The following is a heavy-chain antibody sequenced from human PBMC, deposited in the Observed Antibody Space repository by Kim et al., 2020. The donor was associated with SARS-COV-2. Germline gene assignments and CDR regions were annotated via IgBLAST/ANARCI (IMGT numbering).Heavy chain of an antibody. CDR3: PRHGAGATFDY. J-gene: IGHJ4*02. D-gene: IGHD6-19*01. CDR1: GGSISSSSYY. Sequence: SETLSLTCTVSGGSISSSSYYWGWIRQPPGKGLEWIGSIYYSGSTYYNPSLKSRVTISVDTSKNQFSLKLSSVTAADTAVYYCPRHGAGATFDYWGQGTLVTVSS. V-gene: IGHV4-39*01. CDR2: IYYSGST.